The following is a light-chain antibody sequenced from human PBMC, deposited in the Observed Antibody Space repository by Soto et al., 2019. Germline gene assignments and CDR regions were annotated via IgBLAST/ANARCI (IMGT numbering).Light chain of an antibody. CDR2: GAS. CDR1: QGVSSN. Sequence: EIVMTQSPATLSVSPGERATLSCRASQGVSSNLAWYQQKPGQAPRVLIYGASSRATGIPDRFSGSGSGTDFTLTISRLEPEDFAVYYCQQYGSSGTFGQGTKVDIK. CDR3: QQYGSSGT. J-gene: IGKJ1*01. V-gene: IGKV3-20*01.